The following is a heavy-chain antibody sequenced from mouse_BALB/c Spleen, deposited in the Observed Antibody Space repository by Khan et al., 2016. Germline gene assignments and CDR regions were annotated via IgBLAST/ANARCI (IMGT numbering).Heavy chain of an antibody. J-gene: IGHJ3*01. CDR1: GFTFSNYW. V-gene: IGHV6-6*02. CDR3: TTGFAY. Sequence: EVELVESGGGLVQPGGSMKLSCVASGFTFSNYWMNWVRQSPEKGLEWVAEIRLKSNNYATHYAESVKGRFTISSDDSKSSVYLQMNNLRAEDTGIYYCTTGFAYWGQETLVTVAA. CDR2: IRLKSNNYAT.